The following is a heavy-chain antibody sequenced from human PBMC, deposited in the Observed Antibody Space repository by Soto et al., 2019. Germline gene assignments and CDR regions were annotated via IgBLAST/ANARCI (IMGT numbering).Heavy chain of an antibody. J-gene: IGHJ4*02. Sequence: HPGGSLRLSCAASGFTFSSYAMHWVRQAPGKGLEWVAVISYDGSNKYYADSVKGRFTISRDNSKNTLYLQMNSLRAEDTAVYYCARDPVAYCGGDCRTFDYWGQGTLVTVS. CDR1: GFTFSSYA. CDR3: ARDPVAYCGGDCRTFDY. CDR2: ISYDGSNK. V-gene: IGHV3-30-3*01. D-gene: IGHD2-21*02.